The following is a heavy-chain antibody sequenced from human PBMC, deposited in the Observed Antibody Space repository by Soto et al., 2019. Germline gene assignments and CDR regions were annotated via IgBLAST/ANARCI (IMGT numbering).Heavy chain of an antibody. CDR3: ARLRDAFSSTFDY. Sequence: EVQLVETGGGLIQPGGSLRLSCAVSGFTVSTNYMSWVRQAPGKGLEWVSALYSGGSTYYADSVKGRFTISRDNSKNTLHLQMNSLRAEDTALYYCARLRDAFSSTFDYWGQGTLVTVSS. V-gene: IGHV3-53*02. J-gene: IGHJ4*02. D-gene: IGHD3-3*02. CDR2: LYSGGST. CDR1: GFTVSTNY.